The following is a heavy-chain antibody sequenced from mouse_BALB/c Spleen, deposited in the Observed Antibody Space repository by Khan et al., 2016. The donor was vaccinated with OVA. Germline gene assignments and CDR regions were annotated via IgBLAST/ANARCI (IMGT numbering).Heavy chain of an antibody. V-gene: IGHV5-4*02. CDR2: ISDGGSYT. J-gene: IGHJ3*01. CDR1: GFTFSDYY. Sequence: EVELVESGGGLVKPGGSLKLSCEASGFTFSDYYMYWVRQTPEKRLEWVATISDGGSYTYYPDSVKGRFTISRDDVKNNLYLRMSSLKSEDTAMYYCTRGYYGDPFAYWGHGTLVTVSA. D-gene: IGHD2-13*01. CDR3: TRGYYGDPFAY.